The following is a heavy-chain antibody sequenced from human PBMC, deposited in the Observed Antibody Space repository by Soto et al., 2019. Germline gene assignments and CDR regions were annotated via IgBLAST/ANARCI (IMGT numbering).Heavy chain of an antibody. CDR3: AKTANGWFSAFDI. CDR1: GFTFSSYA. Sequence: EVQLLESGGCLEQPGGSLRLSCAASGFTFSSYAMSWVRQAPGKGLEWVSAISGSGGTTYYADSVKGRFTFSRDNSKNTLYLQMNSLRAEDTAVYYCAKTANGWFSAFDIWGQGTMVTVSS. V-gene: IGHV3-23*01. CDR2: ISGSGGTT. J-gene: IGHJ3*02. D-gene: IGHD6-19*01.